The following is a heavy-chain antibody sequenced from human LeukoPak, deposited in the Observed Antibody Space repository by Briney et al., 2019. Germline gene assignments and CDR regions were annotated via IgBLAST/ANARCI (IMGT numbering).Heavy chain of an antibody. Sequence: GGSLRLSCAASGFTVSSNYMSWVRQAPGKGLEWVSVIYSGGSTYYADSVKGRFTISRDNSKNTLYLQMNSLRAEDTAVYYCARPPTIFGVVGPDYWGQGTLVTVSS. CDR3: ARPPTIFGVVGPDY. J-gene: IGHJ4*02. CDR1: GFTVSSNY. CDR2: IYSGGST. D-gene: IGHD3-3*01. V-gene: IGHV3-66*01.